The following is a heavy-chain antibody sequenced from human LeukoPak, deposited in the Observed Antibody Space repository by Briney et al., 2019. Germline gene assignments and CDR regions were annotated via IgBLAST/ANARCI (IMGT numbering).Heavy chain of an antibody. D-gene: IGHD1-26*01. J-gene: IGHJ4*02. CDR2: IKQDGSEK. CDR1: GFTFSNYW. V-gene: IGHV3-7*05. CDR3: ARDSVGFDY. Sequence: GGSLRLSCAASGFTFSNYWMGWVRQAPGKGLERVANIKQDGSEKYYVDSVKGRFTISRDNAKNSLYLQMNSLRAEDTAVYYCARDSVGFDYWGQGTLVTVSS.